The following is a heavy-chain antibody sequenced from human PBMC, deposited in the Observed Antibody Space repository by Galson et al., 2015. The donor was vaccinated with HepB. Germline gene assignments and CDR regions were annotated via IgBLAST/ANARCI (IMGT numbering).Heavy chain of an antibody. V-gene: IGHV5-10-1*01. Sequence: QSGAEVKKPGESLRISCKGSGYSFTSYWISWVRQMPGKGLEWMGRIDPSDSYTNYSPSFQGHVTISADKSISTAYLQWSSLKASDTAMYHCARPTAMVTVYDYWGQGTLVTVSS. J-gene: IGHJ4*02. CDR1: GYSFTSYW. CDR3: ARPTAMVTVYDY. CDR2: IDPSDSYT. D-gene: IGHD5-18*01.